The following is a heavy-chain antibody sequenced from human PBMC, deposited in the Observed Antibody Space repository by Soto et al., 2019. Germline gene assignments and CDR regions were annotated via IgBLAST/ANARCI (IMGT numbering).Heavy chain of an antibody. D-gene: IGHD6-13*01. CDR3: ARFSRHGLPATGHAFDI. Sequence: PGESLKISRKGSGYSFTSYWNSWVRQMPGKGLEWMGIIYHGDSDTRYSPSFQGQVTTSADKSISTAYLQWSSLRASDTAMYYCARFSRHGLPATGHAFDILGQGTMVTVSS. J-gene: IGHJ3*02. V-gene: IGHV5-51*01. CDR1: GYSFTSYW. CDR2: IYHGDSDT.